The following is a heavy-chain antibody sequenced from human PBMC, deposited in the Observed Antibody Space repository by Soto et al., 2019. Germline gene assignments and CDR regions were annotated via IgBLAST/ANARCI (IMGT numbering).Heavy chain of an antibody. J-gene: IGHJ3*02. CDR3: ARDPLGVAATEGVGAFDI. CDR1: GFSFSFYS. V-gene: IGHV3-21*01. Sequence: EVQLVESGGGLVKPGGSLRLSCAASGFSFSFYSMNWVRQAPGKGLEWVSSISSSRSYIYYADSVKGRFTISRDNAKNSLYLQMNSLRAEDTAVYYCARDPLGVAATEGVGAFDIWGQGTMVTVSS. CDR2: ISSSRSYI. D-gene: IGHD2-15*01.